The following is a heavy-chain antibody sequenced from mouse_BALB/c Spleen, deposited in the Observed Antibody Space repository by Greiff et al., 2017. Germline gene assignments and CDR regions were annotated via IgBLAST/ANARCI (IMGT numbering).Heavy chain of an antibody. Sequence: EVMLVESGGGLVQPGGSRKLSCAASGFTFSSFGMHWVRQAPEKGLEWVAYISSGSSTIYYADTVKGRFTISRDNPKNTLFLQMTSLRSEDTAMYYCARSKGYAMDYWGQGTSVTVSS. CDR2: ISSGSSTI. CDR1: GFTFSSFG. J-gene: IGHJ4*01. CDR3: ARSKGYAMDY. V-gene: IGHV5-17*02.